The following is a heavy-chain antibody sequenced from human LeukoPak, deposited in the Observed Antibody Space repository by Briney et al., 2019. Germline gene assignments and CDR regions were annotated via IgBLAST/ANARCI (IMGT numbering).Heavy chain of an antibody. CDR3: ARDSTTYDSSGYSLDY. D-gene: IGHD3-22*01. V-gene: IGHV3-21*01. CDR1: GFTFSSYS. CDR2: ISSSSSYI. J-gene: IGHJ4*02. Sequence: GGSLRLSCAASGFTFSSYSMNWVRRAPGKGLEWVSSISSSSSYIYYADSVKGRFTISRDNAKNSLYLQMNSLRAEDTAVYYCARDSTTYDSSGYSLDYWGQGTLVTVSS.